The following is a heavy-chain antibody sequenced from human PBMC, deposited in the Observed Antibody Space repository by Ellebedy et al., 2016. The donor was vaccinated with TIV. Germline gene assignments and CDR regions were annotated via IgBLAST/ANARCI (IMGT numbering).Heavy chain of an antibody. D-gene: IGHD3-10*01. CDR2: ISGGDSKT. Sequence: GESLKISCAASGFTFSSYAMSWVRQAPGKGLEWVSVISGGDSKTYYADSVKGRVTISKDNSTNTLYLQMNSLRAEDTAVYYCSKGWSSETARYGEYWGQGTLVTVSS. V-gene: IGHV3-23*01. J-gene: IGHJ4*02. CDR1: GFTFSSYA. CDR3: SKGWSSETARYGEY.